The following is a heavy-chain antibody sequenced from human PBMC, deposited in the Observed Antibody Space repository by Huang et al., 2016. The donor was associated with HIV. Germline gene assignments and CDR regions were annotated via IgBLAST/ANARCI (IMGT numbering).Heavy chain of an antibody. J-gene: IGHJ6*03. CDR3: ARGGGIQLWLLGYYYMDV. V-gene: IGHV1-18*01. D-gene: IGHD5-18*01. CDR1: GYTFSSFG. CDR2: SSVYKVNT. Sequence: QVQLVQSGAEVKKPGASVKVSCKASGYTFSSFGISWVRQAPGQGLEWVGWSSVYKVNTKSAQKFQGRLTMTTDTATSTAYMELRSLRSDDTAVYYCARGGGIQLWLLGYYYMDVWGNGTTVTVSS.